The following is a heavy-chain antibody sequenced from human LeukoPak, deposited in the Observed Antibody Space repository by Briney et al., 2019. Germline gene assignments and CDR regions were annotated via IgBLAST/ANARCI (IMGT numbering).Heavy chain of an antibody. CDR2: IYYSGNT. J-gene: IGHJ3*01. CDR1: GGSISSSNYY. CDR3: AHFKGGSFDF. D-gene: IGHD1-26*01. V-gene: IGHV4-39*01. Sequence: SETLSLTCTVSGGSISSSNYYWGWIRLPPGKGLEWIGSIYYSGNTYYNPSLKSRVTISVDTSKNQFSLKLTSVTAADTAVYYCAHFKGGSFDFWGQGTMVTVSS.